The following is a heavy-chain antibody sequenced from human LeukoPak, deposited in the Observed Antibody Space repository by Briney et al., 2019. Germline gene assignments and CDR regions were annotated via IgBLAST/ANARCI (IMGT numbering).Heavy chain of an antibody. D-gene: IGHD3-16*01. V-gene: IGHV4-59*01. J-gene: IGHJ5*02. CDR3: ARVRGIVNKSNWFDP. CDR1: GGSISSYY. CDR2: IYYSGST. Sequence: TPSETLSLTCTVSGGSISSYYWSWIRQPPGKGLEWIGYIYYSGSTNYNPSLKSRVTISVDTSKNQFSLKLSSVTAADTAVYYCARVRGIVNKSNWFDPWGQGTLVTVSS.